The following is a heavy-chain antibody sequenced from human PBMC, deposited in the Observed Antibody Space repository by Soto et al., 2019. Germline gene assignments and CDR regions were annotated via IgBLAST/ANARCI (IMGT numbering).Heavy chain of an antibody. V-gene: IGHV4-59*01. Sequence: PSETLSLTCTVSGGSISSYYWSWIRQPTGKGLEWIGYIYYSGSTNYNPSLKSRVTISVDTSKNQFSLKLSSVTAADTAVYYCARTGDTAMVTGDYYYYGMDVWGQGTTVTVSS. CDR2: IYYSGST. J-gene: IGHJ6*02. CDR1: GGSISSYY. D-gene: IGHD5-18*01. CDR3: ARTGDTAMVTGDYYYYGMDV.